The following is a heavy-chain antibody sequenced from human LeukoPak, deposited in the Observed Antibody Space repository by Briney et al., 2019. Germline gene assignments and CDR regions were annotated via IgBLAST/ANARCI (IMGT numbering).Heavy chain of an antibody. D-gene: IGHD3-22*01. V-gene: IGHV1-69*04. J-gene: IGHJ3*02. CDR3: ARDLDYCDSSGYRTRAFDI. Sequence: GASVKVSCKASGGTFSSYAISWVRQAPGQGLEWMGRIIPILGIANYAQKFQGRVTITADKSTSTAYMELSSLRSEDTAVYYCARDLDYCDSSGYRTRAFDIWGQGTMVTVSS. CDR2: IIPILGIA. CDR1: GGTFSSYA.